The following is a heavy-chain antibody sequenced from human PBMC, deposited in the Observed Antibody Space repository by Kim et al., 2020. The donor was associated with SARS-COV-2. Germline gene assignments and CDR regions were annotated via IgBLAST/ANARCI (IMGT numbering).Heavy chain of an antibody. V-gene: IGHV3-23*01. D-gene: IGHD6-6*01. J-gene: IGHJ4*02. Sequence: YADSVKGRFTISRDNSKNTLYLQMNSLRAEDTAVYYCAKEEYSSSHYFDYWGQGTLVTVSS. CDR3: AKEEYSSSHYFDY.